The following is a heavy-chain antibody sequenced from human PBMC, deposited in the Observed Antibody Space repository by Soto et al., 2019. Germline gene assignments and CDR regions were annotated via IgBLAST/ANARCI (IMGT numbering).Heavy chain of an antibody. CDR1: GGSISSSSYY. Sequence: PSETLSLTCTVSGGSISSSSYYWGWIRQPPGKGLEWIGSIYYSGSTYYNPSLKSRVTISVDTSKNQFSLKLSSVTAADTAVYYCASYLPRDGYTNRHAFDIWGQGTMVTVSS. CDR3: ASYLPRDGYTNRHAFDI. V-gene: IGHV4-39*01. J-gene: IGHJ3*02. CDR2: IYYSGST. D-gene: IGHD5-12*01.